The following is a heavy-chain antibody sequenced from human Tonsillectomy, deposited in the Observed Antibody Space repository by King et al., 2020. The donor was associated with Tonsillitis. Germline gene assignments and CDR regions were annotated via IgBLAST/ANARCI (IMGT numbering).Heavy chain of an antibody. Sequence: VQLVESGAEVKWPGASVKVSCKASGYSFTSFGFSWVRKAPGQGLEWMGWISAYNGNTNYAQKFQGRFTMTTDTSTTTAYMELRRLRSDDTAVYFCAGDGSGSKGGWDGIVDYWGQGTLLIVSS. CDR3: AGDGSGSKGGWDGIVDY. D-gene: IGHD6-19*01. J-gene: IGHJ4*02. V-gene: IGHV1-18*04. CDR1: GYSFTSFG. CDR2: ISAYNGNT.